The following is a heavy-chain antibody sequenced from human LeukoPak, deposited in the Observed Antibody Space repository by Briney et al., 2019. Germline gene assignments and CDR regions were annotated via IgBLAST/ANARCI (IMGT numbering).Heavy chain of an antibody. Sequence: ASVKVSCKSSGYTFTSYDINWVRQATGQGLEWMGWMNHNSGNTGYAQKFQGRVTMTRNTSISTAYMELSSLRSEDTAVYYCARGAHSSGWPFYYYYGMDVWGQGTTVTVSS. CDR3: ARGAHSSGWPFYYYYGMDV. J-gene: IGHJ6*02. CDR2: MNHNSGNT. D-gene: IGHD6-19*01. V-gene: IGHV1-8*01. CDR1: GYTFTSYD.